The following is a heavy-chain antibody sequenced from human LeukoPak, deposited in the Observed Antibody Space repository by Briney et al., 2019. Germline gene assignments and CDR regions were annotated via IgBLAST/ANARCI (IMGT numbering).Heavy chain of an antibody. D-gene: IGHD3-22*01. J-gene: IGHJ4*02. V-gene: IGHV4-34*01. CDR1: GGSFSGYY. CDR2: INHSGST. Sequence: SETLSLTCAVYGGSFSGYYWSWIRQPPGKGLEWIGEINHSGSTNYNPSLKSRVTISVDTSKNQFSLKLSSVTAADTAVYYCARAYYYDSSGYYLDYWGQGTLVTVSS. CDR3: ARAYYYDSSGYYLDY.